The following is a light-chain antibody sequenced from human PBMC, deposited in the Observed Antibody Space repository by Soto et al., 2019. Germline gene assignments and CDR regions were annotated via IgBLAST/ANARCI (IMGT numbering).Light chain of an antibody. CDR1: SSDVGSYNL. CDR2: EGS. Sequence: QSALTQPASVSGSPGQSITISCTGTSSDVGSYNLVSWYQQYPGTAPKLIIHEGSQRPSGVSNRFSGSKSGNTASLTISGLQAEDEADYHCCSYAGNSNYVFGTGTKV. J-gene: IGLJ1*01. CDR3: CSYAGNSNYV. V-gene: IGLV2-23*01.